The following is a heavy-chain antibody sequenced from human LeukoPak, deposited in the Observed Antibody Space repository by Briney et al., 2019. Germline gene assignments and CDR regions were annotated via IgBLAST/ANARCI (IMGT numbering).Heavy chain of an antibody. D-gene: IGHD6-13*01. J-gene: IGHJ4*02. CDR1: GGSISGYY. Sequence: SETLSLTCTVSGGSISGYYWSWIRQPAGKGLEWTGRIQASGDTNYNPSLKSRVTMSVDTSKNQFSLKLSSVTAADTAVYYCARGPRIAAGDTVDYWGQGTLVTVSS. CDR2: IQASGDT. CDR3: ARGPRIAAGDTVDY. V-gene: IGHV4-4*07.